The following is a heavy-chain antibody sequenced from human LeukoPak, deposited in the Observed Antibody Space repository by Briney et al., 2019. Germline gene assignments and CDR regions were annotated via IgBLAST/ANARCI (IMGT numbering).Heavy chain of an antibody. CDR3: AREAPLLLDAFDI. V-gene: IGHV3-30*04. J-gene: IGHJ3*02. Sequence: PGRSLRLSCAASGFTFSSYAMRWVRQAPGKGLEWVADISYDGSNKYYADSVKGRFTISRDNSKNTLYLQMNSLRAEDTAVYYCAREAPLLLDAFDIWGQGTMVTVSS. CDR2: ISYDGSNK. CDR1: GFTFSSYA.